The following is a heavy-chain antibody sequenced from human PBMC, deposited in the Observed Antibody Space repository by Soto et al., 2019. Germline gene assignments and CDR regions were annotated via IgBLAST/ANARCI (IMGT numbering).Heavy chain of an antibody. D-gene: IGHD1-1*01. Sequence: EVQLVESGGGLVQPGGSLRLSCAASGFTVSKNYLRWVRQAPGKGLEWVSLIYSGGATYYADSVKGRFTISTDNSKNTLYLQMNSLRAEDTAVYYCARDGTYNWVGGQGILVTVSS. CDR1: GFTVSKNY. J-gene: IGHJ4*02. CDR2: IYSGGAT. CDR3: ARDGTYNWV. V-gene: IGHV3-66*01.